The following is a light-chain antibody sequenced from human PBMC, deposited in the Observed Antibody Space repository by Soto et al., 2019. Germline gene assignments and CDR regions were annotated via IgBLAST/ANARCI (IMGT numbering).Light chain of an antibody. CDR3: CSYEGSYSYV. CDR1: SSDVGAYNY. CDR2: EVS. Sequence: QSALTQPASVSGPPGQSVAISCTRTSSDVGAYNYISWYQQHPGKAPKLLLSEVSNRPSGVSDRFSGSKSGNTASLTISALQAEHEADYYCCSYEGSYSYVFGTGTNVTV. J-gene: IGLJ1*01. V-gene: IGLV2-14*01.